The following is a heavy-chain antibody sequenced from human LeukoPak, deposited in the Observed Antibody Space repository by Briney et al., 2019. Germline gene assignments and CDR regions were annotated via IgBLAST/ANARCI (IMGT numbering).Heavy chain of an antibody. CDR3: AREGVYYDFWSGFPPFDY. D-gene: IGHD3-3*01. J-gene: IGHJ4*02. Sequence: SETLSLTCTVSGGSISSNNHYWGWIRQPPGKGLEWIGSIYYSGSTYYNPSLKSRVTISVDTSKNQFSLKLSSVTAADTAVYYCAREGVYYDFWSGFPPFDYWGQGTLVTVSS. V-gene: IGHV4-39*07. CDR2: IYYSGST. CDR1: GGSISSNNHY.